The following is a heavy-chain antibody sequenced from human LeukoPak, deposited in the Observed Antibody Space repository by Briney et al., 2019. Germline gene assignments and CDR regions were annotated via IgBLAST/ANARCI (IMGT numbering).Heavy chain of an antibody. Sequence: SVKVSCKASGGTFSSYAISWVRQAPGQGLEWMGGIIPIFGTANYAQKFQGRVTITTDESTSTAYMELSSLRSEDTAVYYCAKALTFNGPSNYWGQGTLVTVSS. D-gene: IGHD4/OR15-4a*01. CDR1: GGTFSSYA. V-gene: IGHV1-69*05. CDR3: AKALTFNGPSNY. CDR2: IIPIFGTA. J-gene: IGHJ4*02.